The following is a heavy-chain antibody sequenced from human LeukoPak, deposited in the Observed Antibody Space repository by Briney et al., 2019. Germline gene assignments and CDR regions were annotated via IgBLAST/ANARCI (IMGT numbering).Heavy chain of an antibody. CDR3: ARASYSGSYPEDY. J-gene: IGHJ4*02. D-gene: IGHD1-26*01. V-gene: IGHV1-69*13. CDR1: GGTFSSYA. Sequence: GASVKVSCKASGGTFSSYAISWVRQAPGQGLEWMGGIIPIFGTANYAQKFQGRVTITADESTSTAYMELSRLRSDDTAVYYCARASYSGSYPEDYWGQGTLVTVSS. CDR2: IIPIFGTA.